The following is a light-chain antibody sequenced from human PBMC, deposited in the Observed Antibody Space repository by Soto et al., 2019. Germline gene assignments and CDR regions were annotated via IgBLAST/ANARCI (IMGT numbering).Light chain of an antibody. CDR2: GSS. Sequence: EVVLTQSPGTLSLSPGERATLSCRASQSVSNNYLAWYQQKPGQAPRLLIFGSSDRATGIPDRFSGSGSGTDFTLTISRLESEDFAIYYCQQYGGSPPYTFGHGTRLEIK. CDR1: QSVSNNY. CDR3: QQYGGSPPYT. V-gene: IGKV3-20*01. J-gene: IGKJ2*01.